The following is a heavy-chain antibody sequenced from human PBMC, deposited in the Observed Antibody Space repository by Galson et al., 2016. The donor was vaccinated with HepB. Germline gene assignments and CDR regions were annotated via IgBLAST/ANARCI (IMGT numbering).Heavy chain of an antibody. D-gene: IGHD6-6*01. CDR2: ISYSGST. V-gene: IGHV4-31*03. Sequence: TLSLTCSVSGGSINSGGYYWSWIRHHPGKGLEWIGYISYSGSTYYNPSLRSRVTISIDTSKNQFSLNLSSMTAADTAVYYCTRGAAHWFDPWGQGTLVTVSS. J-gene: IGHJ5*02. CDR3: TRGAAHWFDP. CDR1: GGSINSGGYY.